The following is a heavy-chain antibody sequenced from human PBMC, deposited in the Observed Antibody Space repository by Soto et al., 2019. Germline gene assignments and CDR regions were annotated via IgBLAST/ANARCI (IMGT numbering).Heavy chain of an antibody. CDR2: VCSSGST. CDR1: GGPVSSFC. V-gene: IGHV4-59*02. CDR3: ARVNKDYDFWSGYYTEVGAMDV. D-gene: IGHD3-3*01. Sequence: SETLSLTCYVSGGPVSSFCWTWIRQSPGKGLESIAYVCSSGSTNYNPSLESRVAISLDTSKNQFSLRLTSVTAADTAVYYCARVNKDYDFWSGYYTEVGAMDVWGKGTTVTVSS. J-gene: IGHJ6*04.